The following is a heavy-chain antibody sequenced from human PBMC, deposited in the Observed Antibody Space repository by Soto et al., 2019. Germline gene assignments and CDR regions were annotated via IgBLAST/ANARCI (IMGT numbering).Heavy chain of an antibody. CDR3: ARSRKGYYDSSGYYA. CDR2: IIPIFGTA. Sequence: QVQLVQSGAEVKKPGSSVKVSCKASGGTFSSYAISWVRQAPGQGLEWMGGIIPIFGTANYAQKFQGRVTITADESTSTADMELSSLRSEDTAVYYCARSRKGYYDSSGYYAWGQGTLVTVSS. CDR1: GGTFSSYA. J-gene: IGHJ4*02. V-gene: IGHV1-69*01. D-gene: IGHD3-22*01.